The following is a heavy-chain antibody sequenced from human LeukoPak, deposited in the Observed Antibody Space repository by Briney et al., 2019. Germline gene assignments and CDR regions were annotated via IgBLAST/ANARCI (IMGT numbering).Heavy chain of an antibody. CDR2: IFYSGST. V-gene: IGHV4-34*12. CDR3: AKSNGYGLIDI. Sequence: SETLSLTCAVYGGSFSGYYCGWVRQPPGKALEWIGNIFYSGSTYYSPSLKSRVTISLDTSRNQFSLKLNSVTAADTAVYYCAKSNGYGLIDIWGQGTMVTVSS. D-gene: IGHD3-22*01. J-gene: IGHJ3*02. CDR1: GGSFSGYY.